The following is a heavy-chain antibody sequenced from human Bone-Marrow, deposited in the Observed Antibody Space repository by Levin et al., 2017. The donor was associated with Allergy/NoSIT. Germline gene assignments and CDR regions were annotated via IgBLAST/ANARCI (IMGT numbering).Heavy chain of an antibody. J-gene: IGHJ4*02. D-gene: IGHD1-26*01. V-gene: IGHV3-21*06. CDR2: ISANSNDI. Sequence: SCTGSGFSFGRYTMNWVRQAPGKGLQWVSTISANSNDIYYTDSVRGRFIISRDNTKNSLFLQMNSLGAEDTAFYYCVRDLWETTAFYRFGFWGQGTLVTVSS. CDR1: GFSFGRYT. CDR3: VRDLWETTAFYRFGF.